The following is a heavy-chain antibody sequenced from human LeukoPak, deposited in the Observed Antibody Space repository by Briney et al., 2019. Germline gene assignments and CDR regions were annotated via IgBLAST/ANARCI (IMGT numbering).Heavy chain of an antibody. CDR3: ARGLASGYPPIPFDY. V-gene: IGHV4-34*01. D-gene: IGHD3-3*01. CDR2: ITYDGST. J-gene: IGHJ4*02. CDR1: GGSFDGYY. Sequence: SETLSLTCAVFGGSFDGYYWSWIRQPPGKGLEWIGEITYDGSTNYNPSLKSRVTISVDTSKIQFSLNLSSVTAADTSIHYCARGLASGYPPIPFDYWGQGTLVTVSS.